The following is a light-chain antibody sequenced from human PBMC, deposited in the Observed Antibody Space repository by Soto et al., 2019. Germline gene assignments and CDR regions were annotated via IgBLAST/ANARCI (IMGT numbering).Light chain of an antibody. CDR2: GAS. V-gene: IGKV3-15*01. CDR1: QSVSSSY. CDR3: QEYNNWHPIT. Sequence: EIVLTQSPGTLSLSPGERATLSCGASQSVSSSYLAWYQQKPGQAPRLLIYGASTRATGIPVRFSGSGSGTEFTLTITSLQSEDFAVYYCQEYNNWHPITFGGGTKVDIK. J-gene: IGKJ4*01.